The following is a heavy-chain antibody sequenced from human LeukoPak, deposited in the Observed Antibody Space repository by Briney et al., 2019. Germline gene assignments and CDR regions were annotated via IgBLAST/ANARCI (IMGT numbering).Heavy chain of an antibody. CDR2: ISAYNGNT. CDR1: GGTFSSYA. D-gene: IGHD4-23*01. J-gene: IGHJ4*02. Sequence: GASVKVSCKASGGTFSSYAISWVRQAPGQGLEWMGWISAYNGNTNYAQKLQGRVTMTTDTSTSTAYMELRSLRSDDTAVYYCARGIYGGRDYYFDYWGQGTLVTVSS. V-gene: IGHV1-18*01. CDR3: ARGIYGGRDYYFDY.